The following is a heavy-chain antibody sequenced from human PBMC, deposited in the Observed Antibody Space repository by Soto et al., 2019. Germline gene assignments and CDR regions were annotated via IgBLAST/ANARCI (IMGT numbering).Heavy chain of an antibody. CDR2: IWYDGSNK. Sequence: QVQLVESGGGVVQPGRSLRLSCAASGFTFSGYGMHWVRQAPGKGLEWVAVIWYDGSNKYYADSVKGRFTISRDNSKNTLYLKMNSLRADDTAVYYCARDLTGDNDGLRDWGQGTLVTVSS. V-gene: IGHV3-33*01. CDR1: GFTFSGYG. D-gene: IGHD3-10*01. CDR3: ARDLTGDNDGLRD. J-gene: IGHJ4*02.